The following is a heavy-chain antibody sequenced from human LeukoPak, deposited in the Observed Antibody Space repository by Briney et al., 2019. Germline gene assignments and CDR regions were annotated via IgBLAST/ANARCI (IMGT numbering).Heavy chain of an antibody. D-gene: IGHD2-2*01. J-gene: IGHJ4*02. Sequence: ASVKVSCKASGYTFTGYYMHWVRQAPGQGLEWMGWINPNSGGTNYAQKFQGRVTMTRDTSISTAYMELSRLRSDDTAVYYCARIIGDIVVVPAAQQVGTNYWGQGTLVTVSS. CDR2: INPNSGGT. V-gene: IGHV1-2*02. CDR3: ARIIGDIVVVPAAQQVGTNY. CDR1: GYTFTGYY.